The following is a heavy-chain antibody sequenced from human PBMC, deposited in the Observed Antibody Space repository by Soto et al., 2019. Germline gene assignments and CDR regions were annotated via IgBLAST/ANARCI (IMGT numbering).Heavy chain of an antibody. J-gene: IGHJ6*02. Sequence: QVQVVESGGGVVQTGRSLRLSCTASGFTFSGHAMHWVRQPPGKGLEWVAQIWYDGSNKYYADSVKGRFTISRDNSKNTLYGQMDSLRVEDTAVYYCARDGQSLAPYALDVWGQGTSVTVSS. V-gene: IGHV3-33*01. CDR3: ARDGQSLAPYALDV. CDR2: IWYDGSNK. D-gene: IGHD6-19*01. CDR1: GFTFSGHA.